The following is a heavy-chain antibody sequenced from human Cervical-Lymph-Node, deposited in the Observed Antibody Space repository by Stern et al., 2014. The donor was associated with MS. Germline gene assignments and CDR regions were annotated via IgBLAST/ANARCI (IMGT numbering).Heavy chain of an antibody. V-gene: IGHV4-59*01. CDR2: VFYNGKT. Sequence: QVQLQESGPGLVKPSETLSLTCTVSGASFSSFYWNWIRQPPGKGLEWIGYVFYNGKTNYNSSLKSRVIVTLATSKNQIYLKMTSVTAADTAVYCCARGDRYGGRYFDFWGQGTLVTVSS. CDR3: ARGDRYGGRYFDF. J-gene: IGHJ4*02. CDR1: GASFSSFY. D-gene: IGHD2-21*02.